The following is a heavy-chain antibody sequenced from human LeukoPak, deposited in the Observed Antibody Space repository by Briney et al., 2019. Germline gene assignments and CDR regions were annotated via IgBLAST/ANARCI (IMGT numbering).Heavy chain of an antibody. CDR1: GFTFSSYA. Sequence: GRSLRLSCAASGFTFSSYAMHWVRQATGKGLEWMEVISYDGSNKYYADSVKGRFTIARDNSKNTLYLQLNSLRREDTAVHYWARDPACGGYYWYFQHWGQGTLVTVSS. V-gene: IGHV3-30*01. D-gene: IGHD3-3*01. CDR3: ARDPACGGYYWYFQH. CDR2: ISYDGSNK. J-gene: IGHJ1*01.